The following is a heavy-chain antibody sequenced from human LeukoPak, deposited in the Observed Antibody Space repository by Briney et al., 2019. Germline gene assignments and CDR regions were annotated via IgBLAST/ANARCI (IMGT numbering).Heavy chain of an antibody. CDR3: ARAGSYYPGYYFDC. CDR1: GFTFSSYA. D-gene: IGHD1-26*01. CDR2: ISYDGSNK. J-gene: IGHJ4*02. V-gene: IGHV3-30-3*01. Sequence: GGSLRLSCAASGFTFSSYAMHWVRQAPGKGLEWVAVISYDGSNKYYADSVKGRFTISRDNARNSLFLQMNSLRDEDTAVYYCARAGSYYPGYYFDCWGQGTLVTVSS.